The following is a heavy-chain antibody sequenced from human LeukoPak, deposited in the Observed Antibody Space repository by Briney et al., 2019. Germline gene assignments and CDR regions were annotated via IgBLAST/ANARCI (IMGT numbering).Heavy chain of an antibody. J-gene: IGHJ4*02. V-gene: IGHV3-53*01. CDR1: GLTVSSNY. Sequence: GGSLRLSCAASGLTVSSNYMSWVRQAPGKGLEWVSVIYSGGSTYYTDSVKGRFTISRDNSKNTLYLQMNSLRAEATAVYYCAKVRGSSWDPFDYWGQGTLVTVSS. CDR2: IYSGGST. CDR3: AKVRGSSWDPFDY. D-gene: IGHD6-13*01.